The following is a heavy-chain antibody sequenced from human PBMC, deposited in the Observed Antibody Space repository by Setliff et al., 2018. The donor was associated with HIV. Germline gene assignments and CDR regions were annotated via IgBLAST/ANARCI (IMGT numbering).Heavy chain of an antibody. CDR3: ARASAATYCSGGACYLPDY. V-gene: IGHV3-7*01. D-gene: IGHD2-15*01. Sequence: PGESLKISCSVSGFIFSSYWMNWVRQTPGKGLEWVAKTKQDGSETSYVDSVKGRFTVSRDNAKNSLYLQMNSLRAEDTATYYCARASAATYCSGGACYLPDYWGQGTLVTVSS. J-gene: IGHJ4*02. CDR1: GFIFSSYW. CDR2: TKQDGSET.